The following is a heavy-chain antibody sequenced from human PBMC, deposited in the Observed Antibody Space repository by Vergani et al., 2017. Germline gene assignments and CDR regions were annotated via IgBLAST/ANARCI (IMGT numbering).Heavy chain of an antibody. CDR2: IIPSLATT. Sequence: QVLMVQSGAEVKKPGSSVKVSCKASGGTFSSYALNWVRQAPGQGLEWMGSIIPSLATTIYAQKFQGRVTITADESTSTDYMELSSLKSEDTAVFYCARATCSGGSCYRGFEYWGQGSLSTVSS. D-gene: IGHD2-15*01. V-gene: IGHV1-69*11. J-gene: IGHJ4*02. CDR1: GGTFSSYA. CDR3: ARATCSGGSCYRGFEY.